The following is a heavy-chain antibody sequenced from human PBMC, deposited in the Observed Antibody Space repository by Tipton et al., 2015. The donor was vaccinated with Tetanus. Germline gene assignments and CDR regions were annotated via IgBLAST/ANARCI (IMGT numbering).Heavy chain of an antibody. Sequence: MQLVQSGGEVKKPGESLKISCKGSGYIFNNYWIGWVRQKPGKGLEWMGIIYPGDPDTRYSPSFQGQVTISVDKSINTAYLQWSSLKASDTSMFYCARAHCTDGVCNFDFWGQGALVTVAS. CDR2: IYPGDPDT. CDR3: ARAHCTDGVCNFDF. CDR1: GYIFNNYW. D-gene: IGHD2-8*01. V-gene: IGHV5-51*01. J-gene: IGHJ4*02.